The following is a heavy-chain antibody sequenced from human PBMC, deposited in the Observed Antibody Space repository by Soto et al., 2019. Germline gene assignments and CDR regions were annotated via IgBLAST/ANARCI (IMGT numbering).Heavy chain of an antibody. Sequence: QVQLVQSGGEVKKPGASVKVSCKASGYTFSIYGISWVRQAPGQGLEWMGWISVYNGDTKYAKKLQGRVTMTTDTATTTAYMELRSLRSDDTAVYYCARDVGRKDQLLGHLDYWCQGTLVTVSS. V-gene: IGHV1-18*01. CDR1: GYTFSIYG. D-gene: IGHD2-15*01. CDR3: ARDVGRKDQLLGHLDY. CDR2: ISVYNGDT. J-gene: IGHJ4*02.